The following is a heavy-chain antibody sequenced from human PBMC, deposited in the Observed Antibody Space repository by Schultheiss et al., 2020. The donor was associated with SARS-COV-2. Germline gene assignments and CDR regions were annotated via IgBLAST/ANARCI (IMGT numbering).Heavy chain of an antibody. D-gene: IGHD5-12*01. J-gene: IGHJ6*02. Sequence: SETLSLTCTVSGSSIGSGHYYWTWIRQHPGKGLEWIGYIYNNVGTYYNPSLKSRVTNSVDTSRNQFSLKLSSVTAADTAVYYCARVGYATYYNGMDVWGQGTTVTVSS. CDR3: ARVGYATYYNGMDV. CDR2: IYNNVGT. V-gene: IGHV4-31*03. CDR1: GSSIGSGHYY.